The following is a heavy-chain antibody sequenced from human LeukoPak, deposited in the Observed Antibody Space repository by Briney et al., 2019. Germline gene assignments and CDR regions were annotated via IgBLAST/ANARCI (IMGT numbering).Heavy chain of an antibody. D-gene: IGHD4-17*01. CDR2: INQDGSEK. CDR3: ARDYDYGDYPGY. J-gene: IGHJ4*02. CDR1: GFTFSSYW. V-gene: IGHV3-7*05. Sequence: GGSLRLSCAASGFTFSSYWMNWVRQDPGKGLEWVANINQDGSEKYCVDSVKGRFSISRDNAKNSLYLQMNSLRAENTALYYCARDYDYGDYPGYWGQGTLVTVSS.